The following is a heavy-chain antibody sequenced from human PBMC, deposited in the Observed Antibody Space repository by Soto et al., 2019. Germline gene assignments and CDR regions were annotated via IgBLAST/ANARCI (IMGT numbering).Heavy chain of an antibody. CDR2: IIPIFGTA. V-gene: IGHV1-69*13. CDR3: ARVLDYYDSSGYYFFAFDI. CDR1: GGTFSSYT. D-gene: IGHD3-22*01. J-gene: IGHJ3*02. Sequence: ASVKVSCKASGGTFSSYTISWVRQAPGQGLEWMGGIIPIFGTANYAQKFQGRFTITADESTSTAYMDLSSLISEDTAVYYCARVLDYYDSSGYYFFAFDIWGQGTMVTVSS.